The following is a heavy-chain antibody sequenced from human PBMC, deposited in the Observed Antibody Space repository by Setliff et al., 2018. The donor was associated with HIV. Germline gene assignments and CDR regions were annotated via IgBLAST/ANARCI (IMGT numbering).Heavy chain of an antibody. CDR2: INPNIVGT. J-gene: IGHJ6*03. CDR3: ARVEAFGGVSYSYYYMDV. V-gene: IGHV1-2*02. D-gene: IGHD3-16*01. Sequence: ASVKVSCKASGYTFTGYYMHWVRQAPGQGLEWMGWINPNIVGTNYAQKFQGRVTMTRDTSTSTVYMELRSLRSDDTAVYYCARVEAFGGVSYSYYYMDVWGKGTTVTVSS. CDR1: GYTFTGYY.